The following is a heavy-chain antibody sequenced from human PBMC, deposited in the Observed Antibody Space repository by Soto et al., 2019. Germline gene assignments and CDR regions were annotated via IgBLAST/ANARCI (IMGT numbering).Heavy chain of an antibody. J-gene: IGHJ6*02. Sequence: QVQLQESGPGLVKPSQTLSLTCTVSGGSISSGDYYWSWIRQPPGKGLEWIGYIYYSGSTYYNPSLKSRVTISVDTSKNQFSLKLSSVTAADTAVYYWARGWEGGDGPYGFYYGMDVWGQGTTVTVSS. V-gene: IGHV4-30-4*01. D-gene: IGHD1-26*01. CDR1: GGSISSGDYY. CDR2: IYYSGST. CDR3: ARGWEGGDGPYGFYYGMDV.